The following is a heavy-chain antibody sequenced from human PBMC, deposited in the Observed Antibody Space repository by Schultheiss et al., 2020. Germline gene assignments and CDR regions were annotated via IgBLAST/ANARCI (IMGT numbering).Heavy chain of an antibody. CDR1: GFTFSSYA. D-gene: IGHD3-9*01. Sequence: GGSLRLSCAASGFTFSSYAMSWVRQAPGKGLEWVSAISGSGGSTYYADSVKGRFTISRDNSKNTLYLQMNSLRAEDTAVYYCAKDLTPPHYDILTGYLYYYYGMDVWGQGTTVTVSS. V-gene: IGHV3-23*01. J-gene: IGHJ6*02. CDR2: ISGSGGST. CDR3: AKDLTPPHYDILTGYLYYYYGMDV.